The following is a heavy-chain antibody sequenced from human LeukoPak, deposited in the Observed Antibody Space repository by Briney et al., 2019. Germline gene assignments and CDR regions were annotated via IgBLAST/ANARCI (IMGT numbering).Heavy chain of an antibody. V-gene: IGHV3-23*01. CDR1: GFTFSSYA. J-gene: IGHJ4*02. Sequence: PGGSLRLSCAASGFTFSSYAMHWVRQAPGKGLEWVAGISGDAFKTYFADSVRGRFSIARDNSRNVVYLYLSSLRLEDTAFYYCVKDATVGVFRGSPIEGLEETIISFFDSWGRGALVSVS. CDR2: ISGDAFKT. CDR3: VKDATVGVFRGSPIEGLEETIISFFDS. D-gene: IGHD2-21*01.